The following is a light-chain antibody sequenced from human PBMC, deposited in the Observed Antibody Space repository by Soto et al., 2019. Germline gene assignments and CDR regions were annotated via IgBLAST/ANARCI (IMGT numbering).Light chain of an antibody. CDR2: GAS. Sequence: EIVLTQSPGTLSLSPGERATLSCRASQIVTSSYLAWYQQKPGQAPRLLIYGASSRANGIPDRFSGSGSGTDFTLIISRLEPEDFAVYYCQQYGRSPAFGGGTKVEIK. J-gene: IGKJ4*01. CDR1: QIVTSSY. V-gene: IGKV3-20*01. CDR3: QQYGRSPA.